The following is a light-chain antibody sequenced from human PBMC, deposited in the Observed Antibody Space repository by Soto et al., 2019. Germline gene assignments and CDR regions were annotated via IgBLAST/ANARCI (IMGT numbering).Light chain of an antibody. V-gene: IGKV3-20*01. CDR3: QQYAGSPWT. CDR1: QSVGSSY. CDR2: GAS. J-gene: IGKJ1*01. Sequence: EIVLTQSPGTLSLSPGERATLSCRASQSVGSSYLAWYQQKPGQAPRLLIYGASSRATGIPDRFSGSGSGTDFTLTISRLEPEDFAVYYCQQYAGSPWTFGQGTKVEIQ.